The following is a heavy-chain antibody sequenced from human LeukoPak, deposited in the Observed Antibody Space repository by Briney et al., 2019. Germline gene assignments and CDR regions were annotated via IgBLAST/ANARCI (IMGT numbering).Heavy chain of an antibody. J-gene: IGHJ3*02. CDR1: GYTFTSYY. CDR3: ASGIVVVPAAMSGAFDI. V-gene: IGHV1-46*01. Sequence: ASVTVSCKASGYTFTSYYMHRVRQAPGQGLEWMGIINPSGGSTNYAQKFQGRVTMTRDISTSTVYMELSSLRSEDTAVYYCASGIVVVPAAMSGAFDIWGQGTMVTVSS. D-gene: IGHD2-2*01. CDR2: INPSGGST.